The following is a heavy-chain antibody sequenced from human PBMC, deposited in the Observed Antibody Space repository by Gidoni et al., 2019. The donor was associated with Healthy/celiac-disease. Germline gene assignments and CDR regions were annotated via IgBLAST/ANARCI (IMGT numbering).Heavy chain of an antibody. CDR2: IYHSGST. CDR3: ARVTRSLTTVTTCWFDP. V-gene: IGHV4-4*02. J-gene: IGHJ5*02. Sequence: QVQLQESGPGLVKPSGTLSLTCAVSGGSISSSNWWSWVRQPPGKGLEWIGEIYHSGSTNYNPSLKSRVTISVDKSKNQFSLKLSSVTAADTAVYYCARVTRSLTTVTTCWFDPWGQGTLVTVSS. CDR1: GGSISSSNW. D-gene: IGHD4-4*01.